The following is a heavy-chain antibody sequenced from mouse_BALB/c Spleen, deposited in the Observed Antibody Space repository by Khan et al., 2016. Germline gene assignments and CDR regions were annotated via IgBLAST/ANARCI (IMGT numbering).Heavy chain of an antibody. Sequence: QIQLVQSGPELKKPGETVKISCKASGYTFTDYSMHWVKQAPGKGLKWMGWINTETGEPTYADEFKGRFAFSLETSASTAYWQINNLKNEDTATYCCALYDYCAWFAYWGQGTLVTVSA. D-gene: IGHD2-4*01. CDR2: INTETGEP. V-gene: IGHV9-2-1*01. CDR3: ALYDYCAWFAY. J-gene: IGHJ3*01. CDR1: GYTFTDYS.